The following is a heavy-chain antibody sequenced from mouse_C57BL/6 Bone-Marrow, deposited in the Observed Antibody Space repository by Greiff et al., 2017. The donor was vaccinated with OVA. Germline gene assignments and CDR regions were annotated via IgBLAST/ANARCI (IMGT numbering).Heavy chain of an antibody. J-gene: IGHJ2*01. CDR2: IYPRSGNT. CDR3: AREPTVVGDFDY. V-gene: IGHV1-81*01. Sequence: QVQLNESGAELARPGASVKLSCKASGYTFTSYGISWVKQRTGQGLEWIGEIYPRSGNTYYNEKFKGKATLTADKSSSTAYMELRSLTSEDSAVYFCAREPTVVGDFDYWGKGTTLTVSS. CDR1: GYTFTSYG. D-gene: IGHD1-1*01.